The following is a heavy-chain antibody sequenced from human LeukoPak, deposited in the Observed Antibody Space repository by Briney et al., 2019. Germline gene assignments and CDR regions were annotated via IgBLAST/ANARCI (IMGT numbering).Heavy chain of an antibody. CDR1: GYTFTSYY. Sequence: ASVKVSCKASGYTFTSYYMHWVRQAPGQGLEWMGIINPSGGSTSYAQKFQGRVTMTRDMSTSTVYMELSSLRSEDTAVYYCARVGGNSRWDYYYMDVWGKGTTVTVSS. CDR3: ARVGGNSRWDYYYMDV. D-gene: IGHD4-23*01. CDR2: INPSGGST. J-gene: IGHJ6*03. V-gene: IGHV1-46*01.